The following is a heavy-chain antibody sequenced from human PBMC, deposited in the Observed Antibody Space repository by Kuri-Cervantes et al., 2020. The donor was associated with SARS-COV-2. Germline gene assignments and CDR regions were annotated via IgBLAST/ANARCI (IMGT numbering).Heavy chain of an antibody. J-gene: IGHJ3*02. D-gene: IGHD2-2*01. CDR3: ARERREYQLLCDAFDI. V-gene: IGHV1-2*02. Sequence: ASVKVSCKTPETTFPNYDINWVRQATGQGLEWMGWINPNSGGTNYAQKFQGRVTMTRDTSISTAYMELSRLRSDDTAVYYCARERREYQLLCDAFDIWGQGTMVTVSS. CDR2: INPNSGGT. CDR1: ETTFPNYD.